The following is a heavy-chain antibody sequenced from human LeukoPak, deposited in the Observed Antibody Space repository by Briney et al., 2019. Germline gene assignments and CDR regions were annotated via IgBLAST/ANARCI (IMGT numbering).Heavy chain of an antibody. CDR1: GGSISSYY. J-gene: IGHJ6*03. D-gene: IGHD5-18*01. CDR3: SRGGYSYGHGYYYYYMDV. Sequence: SETLSLTCTVSGGSISSYYWSWIRQPPGKGLEWIGYIYYSGSTNYNPSLTSRVTISVDTSKNQFSLKLSSVTAADTAVYYCSRGGYSYGHGYYYYYMDVWGKGTTVTISS. CDR2: IYYSGST. V-gene: IGHV4-59*01.